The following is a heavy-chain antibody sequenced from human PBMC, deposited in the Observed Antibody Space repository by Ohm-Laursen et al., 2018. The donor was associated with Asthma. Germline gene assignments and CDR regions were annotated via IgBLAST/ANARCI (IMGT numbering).Heavy chain of an antibody. V-gene: IGHV4-30-2*01. J-gene: IGHJ4*02. Sequence: TLSLTCAVSGGSISSGGYSWSWIRQPPGKGLEWIGYIYHSGSTYYNPSLKSRVTISVDRSKNQFSPKLGSVTAADTAVYYCARGPMHDYYFDNWGQGTLVTVSS. CDR3: ARGPMHDYYFDN. D-gene: IGHD1-1*01. CDR1: GGSISSGGYS. CDR2: IYHSGST.